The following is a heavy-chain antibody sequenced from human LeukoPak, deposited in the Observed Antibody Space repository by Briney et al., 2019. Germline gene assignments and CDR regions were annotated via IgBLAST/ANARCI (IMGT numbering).Heavy chain of an antibody. V-gene: IGHV3-53*01. CDR1: GFTVSSNY. CDR2: IYSGGST. CDR3: ARGIQLWGDAFDI. Sequence: GGSLTLSCAASGFTVSSNYMSWVRQAPGKGLEWVSVIYSGGSTYYADSVKGRFTTSRDNSKNTLYLQMNSLRAEDTAVYYCARGIQLWGDAFDIWGQGTMVTVSS. J-gene: IGHJ3*02. D-gene: IGHD5-18*01.